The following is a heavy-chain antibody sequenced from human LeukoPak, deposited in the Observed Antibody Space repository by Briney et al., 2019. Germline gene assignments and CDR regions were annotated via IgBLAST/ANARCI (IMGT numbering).Heavy chain of an antibody. CDR2: IIPIFGTA. J-gene: IGHJ4*02. Sequence: GASVKVSCKASGGTFSSYAISWVRQAPGQGLEWMGGIIPIFGTANYAQKFQGRVTITADESTSTAYMELSSLRSEDTAVYYCARVLRYFDWSPFDYWGQGTLVTVSS. V-gene: IGHV1-69*13. CDR1: GGTFSSYA. D-gene: IGHD3-9*01. CDR3: ARVLRYFDWSPFDY.